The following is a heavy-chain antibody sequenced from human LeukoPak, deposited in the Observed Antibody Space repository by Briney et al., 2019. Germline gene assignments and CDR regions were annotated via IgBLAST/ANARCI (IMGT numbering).Heavy chain of an antibody. V-gene: IGHV3-48*03. CDR3: EGERGPPSRVGY. CDR1: GFTFSSYE. CDR2: INSSGSTI. J-gene: IGHJ4*02. D-gene: IGHD1-26*01. Sequence: GGSLRLSCAASGFTFSSYEMNWVRQAPGKGLEGVSYINSSGSTIYYADSVRGRFTISRDNAKNSLYLQMNSLRAEDTAVYYCEGERGPPSRVGYWGQGTLVTVSS.